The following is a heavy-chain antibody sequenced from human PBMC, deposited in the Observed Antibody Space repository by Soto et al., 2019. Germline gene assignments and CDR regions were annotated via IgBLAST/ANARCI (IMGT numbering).Heavy chain of an antibody. CDR1: GYPFTRYS. Sequence: ASVKVSCKASGYPFTRYSIRWVRQAPGQGLEWMGWISGYNGDTEYSKNFQGRLTMTIDTSTTTASMELRSLRSGDTAVYYCARASLTTFGAPYGMDGWGRGTSVAVAS. CDR3: ARASLTTFGAPYGMDG. V-gene: IGHV1-18*04. CDR2: ISGYNGDT. J-gene: IGHJ6*01. D-gene: IGHD3-3*01.